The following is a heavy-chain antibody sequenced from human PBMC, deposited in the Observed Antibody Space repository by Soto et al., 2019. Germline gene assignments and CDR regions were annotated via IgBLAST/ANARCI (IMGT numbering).Heavy chain of an antibody. Sequence: ASVKVSCKASGYTFTNYAISWVRQAPGQGLEWMGWISAYNSNTSYAQKLQGRVTMTTDTSTSTAYMELRSLRSDDTAVYYCARDKGSSSWYSGFDPWGQGTLVTVSS. CDR3: ARDKGSSSWYSGFDP. V-gene: IGHV1-18*01. CDR2: ISAYNSNT. CDR1: GYTFTNYA. D-gene: IGHD6-13*01. J-gene: IGHJ5*02.